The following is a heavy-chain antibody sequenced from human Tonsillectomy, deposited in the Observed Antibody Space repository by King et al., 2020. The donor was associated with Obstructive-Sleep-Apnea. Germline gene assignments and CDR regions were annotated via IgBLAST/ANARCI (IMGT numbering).Heavy chain of an antibody. D-gene: IGHD5-12*01. CDR1: GGSISSYY. CDR3: ARDRGGGYSGYPVDI. J-gene: IGHJ3*02. CDR2: IYYCGST. V-gene: IGHV4-59*01. Sequence: QLQESGPGLVKPSETLSLTCTVSGGSISSYYWSWIRQPPGKGLEWIGYIYYCGSTNYNPSLKSRVTISVDTSKNQFSLKLSYVTAAAPAVYYCARDRGGGYSGYPVDIWGQGTMVTVSS.